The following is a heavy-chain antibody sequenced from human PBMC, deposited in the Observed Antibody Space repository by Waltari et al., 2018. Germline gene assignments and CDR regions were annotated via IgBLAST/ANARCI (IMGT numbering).Heavy chain of an antibody. CDR2: INGDGSFI. CDR1: GFAFSVYW. Sequence: EVQLVQSGGVLVQPGGSLRLSCAASGFAFSVYWMHWVRQAPGQVLVWVSRINGDGSFINYADSVKGRVTTSRDNAKNTVYLQMNSLGAEDTAVYYCVRDLRQFDSWGQGTLVTVSS. CDR3: VRDLRQFDS. J-gene: IGHJ4*02. V-gene: IGHV3-74*01.